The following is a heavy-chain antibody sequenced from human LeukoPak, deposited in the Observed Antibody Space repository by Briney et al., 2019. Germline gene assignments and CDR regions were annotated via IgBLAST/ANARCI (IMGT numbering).Heavy chain of an antibody. CDR2: ISAYNGNT. CDR3: ARDRGYDYVWGSYRYPFDY. Sequence: ASVKVSCKASGYTFTNYGISWVRQAPGQGLEWMGWISAYNGNTNYAQKLQGRVTMTTDTSTSTAYMELRSLRSDDTAVYYCARDRGYDYVWGSYRYPFDYWGQGTLVTVSS. CDR1: GYTFTNYG. J-gene: IGHJ4*02. V-gene: IGHV1-18*01. D-gene: IGHD3-16*02.